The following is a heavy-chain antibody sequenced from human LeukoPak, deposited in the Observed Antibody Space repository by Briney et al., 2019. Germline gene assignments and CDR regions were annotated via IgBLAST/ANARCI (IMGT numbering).Heavy chain of an antibody. D-gene: IGHD3-22*01. Sequence: GASVKVSCKASGYTFTSYYMHWVRQAPGQGIEWLGGIIPMIATASYSQKFQGRVSINADKSTNTVYMELSSLKLEDTAVYYCARGAGWLYDWGQGTLVIVSS. V-gene: IGHV1-69*06. CDR1: GYTFTSYY. CDR3: ARGAGWLYD. CDR2: IIPMIATA. J-gene: IGHJ4*02.